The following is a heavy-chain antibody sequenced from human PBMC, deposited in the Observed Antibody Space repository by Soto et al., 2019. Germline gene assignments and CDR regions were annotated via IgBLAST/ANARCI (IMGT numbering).Heavy chain of an antibody. CDR1: GFTFSSYS. CDR3: ARVSAPYFSSTSCYIGGDDAFDI. J-gene: IGHJ3*02. D-gene: IGHD2-2*02. Sequence: GGSLRLSCAASGFTFSSYSMNWVRQAPGKGLEWVSYISSSSTIYYADSVKGRFTISRDNAKNSLYLQMNSLRAEDTAVYYCARVSAPYFSSTSCYIGGDDAFDIWGKGTRVTVSS. V-gene: IGHV3-48*01. CDR2: ISSSSTI.